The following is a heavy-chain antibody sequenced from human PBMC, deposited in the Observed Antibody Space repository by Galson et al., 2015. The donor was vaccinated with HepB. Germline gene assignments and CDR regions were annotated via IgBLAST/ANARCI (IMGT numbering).Heavy chain of an antibody. CDR1: GFTFSSYA. CDR3: VTALWDIVVVPAARSYLDY. Sequence: SLRLSCAASGFTFSSYAMHWVRQAPGKGLEYVSAISSNGGSTYYADSVKGRFTISRDNSKNTLYLQMSSLRAEDTAVYYCVTALWDIVVVPAARSYLDYWGQGTLVTVSS. D-gene: IGHD2-2*01. J-gene: IGHJ4*02. V-gene: IGHV3-64D*06. CDR2: ISSNGGST.